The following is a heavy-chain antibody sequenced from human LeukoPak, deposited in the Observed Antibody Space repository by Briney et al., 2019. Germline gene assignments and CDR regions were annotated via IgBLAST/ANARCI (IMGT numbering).Heavy chain of an antibody. CDR3: AKVGGSRHDAFDI. J-gene: IGHJ3*02. V-gene: IGHV3-30*04. D-gene: IGHD1-26*01. CDR2: IWYDGSNK. Sequence: PGRSLRLSCAASGFTFSSYAMHWVRQAPGKGLEWVAVIWYDGSNKYYADSVKGRFTISRDNSKNTLYLQMNSLRAEDTAVYYCAKVGGSRHDAFDIWGQGTMVTVSS. CDR1: GFTFSSYA.